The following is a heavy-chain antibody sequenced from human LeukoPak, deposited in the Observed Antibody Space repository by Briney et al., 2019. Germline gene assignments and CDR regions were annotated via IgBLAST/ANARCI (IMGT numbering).Heavy chain of an antibody. CDR1: GGSISSGDYY. CDR3: VRDRSRPNPFFDS. V-gene: IGHV4-30-4*01. D-gene: IGHD6-13*01. CDR2: IHHSGSTY. J-gene: IGHJ4*02. Sequence: SQTLSLTCTVSGGSISSGDYYWSSIRQPPGKGLEWIGYIHHSGSTYYYNPSLKSRVTMSVDTSKNQFSLKLSSVGAADTAVYYCVRDRSRPNPFFDSWGQGTLVTVSS.